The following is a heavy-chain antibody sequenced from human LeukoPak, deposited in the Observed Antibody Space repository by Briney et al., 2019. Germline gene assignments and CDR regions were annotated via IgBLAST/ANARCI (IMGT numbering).Heavy chain of an antibody. J-gene: IGHJ4*02. D-gene: IGHD2-21*01. CDR3: AREEGIYGGDDYFDY. Sequence: GGSLRLSCAASGFTFSNYAMNWVRQAPGKGLEWVSLISGSTGSTYYADSLKGRFTISRDNAKNSLYLQMNSLRAEDTAVYYCAREEGIYGGDDYFDYWGQGTLVTVSS. V-gene: IGHV3-21*01. CDR1: GFTFSNYA. CDR2: ISGSTGST.